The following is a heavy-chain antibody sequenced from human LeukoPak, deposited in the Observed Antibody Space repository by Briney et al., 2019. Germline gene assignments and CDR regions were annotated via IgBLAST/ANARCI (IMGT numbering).Heavy chain of an antibody. CDR3: ARAGSYRSFDY. Sequence: SETLSLTCTVSGGSISSYYWSWIRQPPGKGLEWIGYIYYSGSTNYNPSLKSRVTISVDTSKNQFSLKLSSVTAADTAVYYCARAGSYRSFDYWGQGTLVTVSS. D-gene: IGHD1-26*01. J-gene: IGHJ4*02. CDR1: GGSISSYY. CDR2: IYYSGST. V-gene: IGHV4-59*01.